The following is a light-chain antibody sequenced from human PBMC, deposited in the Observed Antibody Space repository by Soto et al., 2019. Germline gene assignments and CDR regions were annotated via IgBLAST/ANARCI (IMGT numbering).Light chain of an antibody. CDR2: DVT. CDR3: SSYTNTDALA. Sequence: QSALTQPASVSGSPGQSITISCTGTRGDVGGYNYVSWYQQHPGKAPKLLIYDVTNRPSRVSTRFSGSKSGNTAPLTISGLQADDEAEYFCSSYTNTDALAFGGGTKLTVL. J-gene: IGLJ3*02. CDR1: RGDVGGYNY. V-gene: IGLV2-14*03.